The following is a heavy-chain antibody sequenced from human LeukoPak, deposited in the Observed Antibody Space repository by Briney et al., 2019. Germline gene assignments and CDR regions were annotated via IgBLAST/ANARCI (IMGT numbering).Heavy chain of an antibody. D-gene: IGHD5-12*01. CDR3: ARDKSSTRVVPTMGY. CDR1: GFTFRNYG. V-gene: IGHV3-33*01. J-gene: IGHJ4*02. Sequence: GGSLRLSCAASGFTFRNYGMHWVRQAPGKGLEWAALIWYDGSNTDYAASVKGRFTISRDNSKNTLSLQMNSLRAEDTAVYYCARDKSSTRVVPTMGYWGQGTLVTVSS. CDR2: IWYDGSNT.